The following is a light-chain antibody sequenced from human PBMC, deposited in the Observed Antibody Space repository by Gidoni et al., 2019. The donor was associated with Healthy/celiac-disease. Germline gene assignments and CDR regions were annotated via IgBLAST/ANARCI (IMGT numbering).Light chain of an antibody. CDR3: QSYDSSNPVV. V-gene: IGLV6-57*01. CDR1: SGSIASNY. J-gene: IGLJ2*01. CDR2: EDN. Sequence: NFMLTQPPSVSESPGKTVTSSCTRSSGSIASNYVQWYQQRPGSSPTTVIYEDNQRPSGVPDRFSGSIDSSSNSASLTISGLKTEDEADYYCQSYDSSNPVVFGGGTKLTVL.